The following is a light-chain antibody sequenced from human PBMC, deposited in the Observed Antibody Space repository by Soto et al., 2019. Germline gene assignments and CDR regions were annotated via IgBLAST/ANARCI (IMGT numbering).Light chain of an antibody. CDR3: QQRRNWPST. V-gene: IGKV3-11*01. CDR1: QSVSGY. Sequence: EIVLTQSPATLSLSPGNRATLSCRASQSVSGYLAWYQQKPGQAPRHLIYDASNRATGIAARLSGSGSGTDFTLTITSLEPEDFAVYYCQQRRNWPSTFGGGTNVEI. J-gene: IGKJ4*01. CDR2: DAS.